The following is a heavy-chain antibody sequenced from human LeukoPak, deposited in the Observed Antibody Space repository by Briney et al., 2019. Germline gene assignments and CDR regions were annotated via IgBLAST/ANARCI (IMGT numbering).Heavy chain of an antibody. D-gene: IGHD6-13*01. Sequence: GASVKVSCKASGYTFTSYDINWVRQGTGQRLEWMGWMNPNSGNTGYAQKFQGRVTMTRNTSISTAYMELSSLRSEDTAVYYCAREIAAAGTYYYYYMDVWGKGTTVTVSS. J-gene: IGHJ6*03. V-gene: IGHV1-8*01. CDR3: AREIAAAGTYYYYYMDV. CDR2: MNPNSGNT. CDR1: GYTFTSYD.